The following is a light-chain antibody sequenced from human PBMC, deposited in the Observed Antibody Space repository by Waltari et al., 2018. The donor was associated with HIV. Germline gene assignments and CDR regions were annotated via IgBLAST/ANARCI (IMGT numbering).Light chain of an antibody. V-gene: IGLV2-11*01. CDR3: CAYAGGWV. Sequence: QSALTQPRSVSGSPGQPVTISCTGTSGDLGNYNFFSWYQHHPGTAPKLIMYDVTKRPAGVADRFSGSKCANTASLTISGRRADDEADYYCCAYAGGWVFGGGTKVTVL. J-gene: IGLJ3*02. CDR1: SGDLGNYNF. CDR2: DVT.